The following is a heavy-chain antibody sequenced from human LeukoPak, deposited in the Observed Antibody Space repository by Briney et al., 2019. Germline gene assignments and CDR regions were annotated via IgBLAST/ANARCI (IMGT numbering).Heavy chain of an antibody. CDR2: IYYSGST. CDR1: GGSISSSTDY. J-gene: IGHJ5*02. V-gene: IGHV4-39*01. Sequence: SEALSLTCTVSGGSISSSTDYWGWIRQPPGKGLEWIGSIYYSGSTYYNPSLKSRVTMSVDTPKNQFSLKMSSVTAADTAVYYCARTPEVVGWFDPWGQGTLVTVSS. CDR3: ARTPEVVGWFDP.